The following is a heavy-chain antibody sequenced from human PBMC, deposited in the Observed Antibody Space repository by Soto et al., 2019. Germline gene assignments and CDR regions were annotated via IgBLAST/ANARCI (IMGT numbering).Heavy chain of an antibody. CDR2: IFYDGSGH. J-gene: IGHJ4*02. V-gene: IGHV3-30*14. Sequence: QVQLVESGGGVVQPGRYLRLSCIASGFTLSDYNMHWVRQAPGKGLEWLGVIFYDGSGHFYADSMEGRFTISRDASKNTLYLQMNSLRLEDTAVYFCGREQNSGYYRTADYWGQGTLVTVSS. D-gene: IGHD3-22*01. CDR1: GFTLSDYN. CDR3: GREQNSGYYRTADY.